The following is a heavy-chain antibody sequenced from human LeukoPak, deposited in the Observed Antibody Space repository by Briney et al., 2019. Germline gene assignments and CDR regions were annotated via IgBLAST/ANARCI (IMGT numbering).Heavy chain of an antibody. CDR2: INRDGSST. CDR1: GFTINSYW. Sequence: GGSLRLSCAVSGFTINSYWMHWVRQAPGKGLVWVSRINRDGSSTSYADSVKGRFTISKDNAKNTLYLQMNSLRAEDTAVYYCASRDQSCSGGVCYPIDYWGQGTPVTVSS. CDR3: ASRDQSCSGGVCYPIDY. J-gene: IGHJ4*02. V-gene: IGHV3-74*01. D-gene: IGHD2-15*01.